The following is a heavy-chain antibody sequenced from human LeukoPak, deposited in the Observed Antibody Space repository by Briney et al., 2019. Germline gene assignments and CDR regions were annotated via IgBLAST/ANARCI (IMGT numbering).Heavy chain of an antibody. CDR1: GGSISTSY. Sequence: SEPLSLTCTVPGGSISTSYWSWIRQPAGRGLEWIGRIYTSGSTNYNPSLKSRVTMSVDTSKNQFSLRLSSVTAADTAVYYCAREEEQMARGLDPWGQGALVTVSS. CDR3: AREEEQMARGLDP. D-gene: IGHD5-24*01. J-gene: IGHJ5*02. V-gene: IGHV4-4*07. CDR2: IYTSGST.